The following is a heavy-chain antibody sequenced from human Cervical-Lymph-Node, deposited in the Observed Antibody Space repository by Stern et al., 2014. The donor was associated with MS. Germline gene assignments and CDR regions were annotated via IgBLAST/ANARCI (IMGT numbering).Heavy chain of an antibody. CDR1: GFTFSNYY. V-gene: IGHV1-2*02. Sequence: QDQLVQSGAEVKKPGASVQVSCKASGFTFSNYYIHWLRQAPGPRPERMGSISPKNGDTNYAPKFQGRVTMTRDESIGLLSLAVTGLRFDDTAVYYCAENMDVWGQGTMVTVSS. CDR2: ISPKNGDT. CDR3: AENMDV. J-gene: IGHJ6*02.